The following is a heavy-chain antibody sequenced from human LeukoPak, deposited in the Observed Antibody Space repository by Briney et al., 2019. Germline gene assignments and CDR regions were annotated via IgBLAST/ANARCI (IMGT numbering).Heavy chain of an antibody. Sequence: SETLSLTCSVSGDSIISYYWNWLRQSPGKGLEWIGNIHHFGRTEYNSSLRSRVTMFLDSSKNQFSLKLTSVTPTDTAVYYCARGLWTQPGLVPFSYWGQGIPVTVSS. J-gene: IGHJ4*02. V-gene: IGHV4-59*01. D-gene: IGHD5-18*01. CDR2: IHHFGRT. CDR1: GDSIISYY. CDR3: ARGLWTQPGLVPFSY.